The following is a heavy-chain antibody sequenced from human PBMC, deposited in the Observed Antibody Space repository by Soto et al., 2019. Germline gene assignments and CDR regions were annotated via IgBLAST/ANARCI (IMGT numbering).Heavy chain of an antibody. CDR1: GFTFSSND. J-gene: IGHJ3*01. D-gene: IGHD3-22*01. Sequence: EVQLVESGGGLIQPGGSLRLSCAASGFTFSSNDMNWVRQAPGKGLEWVSLIYSGGSTYYADSVKGRFTISSENSKNTLYLQMSSLRAEDTAVYYCATRPLLPGAPWGQGTMVTVSS. CDR3: ATRPLLPGAP. CDR2: IYSGGST. V-gene: IGHV3-53*01.